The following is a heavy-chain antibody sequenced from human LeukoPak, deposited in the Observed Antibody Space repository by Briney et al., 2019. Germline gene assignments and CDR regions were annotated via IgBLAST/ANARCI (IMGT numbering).Heavy chain of an antibody. CDR1: GFTFSDYY. D-gene: IGHD1-7*01. CDR2: ISGSGTTM. J-gene: IGHJ3*02. Sequence: PGRSLTLSCAAAGFTFSDYYMGWIRQAPGNGLEWLSYISGSGTTMYYADSVNGRFTISRDNAKNSLDLQMNSLRAEATAVSYCGREIGLTGTKRTFDIWGQGTMVTVSS. V-gene: IGHV3-11*01. CDR3: GREIGLTGTKRTFDI.